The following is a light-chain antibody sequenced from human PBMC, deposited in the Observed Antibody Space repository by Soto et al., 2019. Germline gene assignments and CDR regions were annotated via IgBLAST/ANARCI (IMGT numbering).Light chain of an antibody. Sequence: DIQMTQSPSTLSASVGDRVTITCRASQSISSWLAWYQQKPGKAPKLLIYKASSLKSGVPSRFSGSGSGTEFTLTISSLPPDDFATYYCQQYNSYCTFGQGTKVELK. CDR3: QQYNSYCT. V-gene: IGKV1-5*03. J-gene: IGKJ1*01. CDR1: QSISSW. CDR2: KAS.